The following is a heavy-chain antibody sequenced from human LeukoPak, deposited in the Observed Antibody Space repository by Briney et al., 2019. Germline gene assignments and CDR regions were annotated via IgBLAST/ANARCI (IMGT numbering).Heavy chain of an antibody. CDR2: VNLQGGT. J-gene: IGHJ4*02. CDR1: GGSITQTNY. CDR3: AREGGSYRPLDY. Sequence: SGTLSLTCEVSGGSITQTNYWTWVCPPPGKGLEWIGEVNLQGGTNYNPSLLRRVAISVDTSANHVSLQVTSVTAADTAVYYCAREGGSYRPLDYSGQGTLVTVSS. V-gene: IGHV4-4*02. D-gene: IGHD3-16*02.